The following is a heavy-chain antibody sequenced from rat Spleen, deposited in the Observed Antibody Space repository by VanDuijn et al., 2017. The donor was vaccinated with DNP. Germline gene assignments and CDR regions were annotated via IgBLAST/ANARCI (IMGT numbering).Heavy chain of an antibody. D-gene: IGHD1-2*01. CDR2: VTNSGGSS. J-gene: IGHJ3*01. V-gene: IGHV5S13*01. CDR1: GFTFSDYG. Sequence: EVQLVESGGGLAQPGGSLKLSCAASGFTFSDYGMAWVRQAPARGLEWVASVTNSGGSSYYRDSVKGRFTISRDDAKNTQYLQMDSLRSEDTATYYCARHEEYSSYVYGFAYWGRGTLVTVSS. CDR3: ARHEEYSSYVYGFAY.